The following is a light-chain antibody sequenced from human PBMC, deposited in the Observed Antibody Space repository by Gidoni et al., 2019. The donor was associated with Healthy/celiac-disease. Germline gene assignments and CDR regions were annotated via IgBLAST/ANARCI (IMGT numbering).Light chain of an antibody. CDR3: QQYGSSSYT. V-gene: IGKV3-20*01. CDR2: GAS. CDR1: QSVSSSY. J-gene: IGKJ2*01. Sequence: ETLFTLSPGTLSLSPRERAPLSCRSSQSVSSSYLAWYQQKPGQAPRLLIYGASSRATGIPDRFSGSGSGTDFTLTSSRLEPEDFAVYYCQQYGSSSYTFGQGTKLEIK.